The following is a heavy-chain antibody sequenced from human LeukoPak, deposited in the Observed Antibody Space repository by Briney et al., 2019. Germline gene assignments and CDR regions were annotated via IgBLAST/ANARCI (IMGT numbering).Heavy chain of an antibody. Sequence: PSETLSLTCTVSGGSMPSNTYYWGWVRQSPEKGLEWIGSIYNKVSTHYNPSLKSRVTMSVDTSRSRFSLKLTSMTAADTAIYYCARNSSSSYFDTWGQGILDTVSS. CDR1: GGSMPSNTYY. CDR2: IYNKVST. V-gene: IGHV4-39*01. CDR3: ARNSSSSYFDT. J-gene: IGHJ4*02. D-gene: IGHD6-6*01.